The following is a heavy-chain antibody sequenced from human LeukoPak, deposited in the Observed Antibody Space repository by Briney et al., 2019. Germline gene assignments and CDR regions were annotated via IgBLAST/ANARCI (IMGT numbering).Heavy chain of an antibody. CDR2: INHSGST. CDR1: GGSFSGYY. CDR3: ARGYCSSTSCKGNWFDP. J-gene: IGHJ5*02. Sequence: PSETLSLTCAVYGGSFSGYYWSWIRQPPGKGLEWIGEINHSGSTNYNPSLKSRVTISVDTSKNQFSLKLSSVTAADTAVDYCARGYCSSTSCKGNWFDPWGQGTLVTVSS. D-gene: IGHD2-2*01. V-gene: IGHV4-34*01.